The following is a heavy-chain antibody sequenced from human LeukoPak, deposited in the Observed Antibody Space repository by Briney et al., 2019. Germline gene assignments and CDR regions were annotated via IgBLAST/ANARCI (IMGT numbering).Heavy chain of an antibody. D-gene: IGHD1-26*01. J-gene: IGHJ3*02. V-gene: IGHV4-39*07. CDR3: ARVGATTEAFDT. Sequence: SETLSLTCTVSGGSISSSSYYWGWIRQPPGKGLEWIGSIYYSGSTYYNPSLKSRVTISVDTSKNQFSLKLSSVTAADTAVYYCARVGATTEAFDTWGQGTMVTVSS. CDR1: GGSISSSSYY. CDR2: IYYSGST.